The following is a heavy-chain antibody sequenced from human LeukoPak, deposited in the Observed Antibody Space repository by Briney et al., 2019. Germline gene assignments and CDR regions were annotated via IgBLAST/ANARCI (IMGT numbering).Heavy chain of an antibody. J-gene: IGHJ6*02. Sequence: GGSLRLSCAASGFTFSSYGMHWGRQAPGKGLEWVAVISYDGSNKYYADSVKGRFTISRDNSKNTLYLQMNSLRAEDTAVYYCAKEDGDYYGSGSSSQSYYYGMDVWGQGTTVTVSS. CDR2: ISYDGSNK. CDR3: AKEDGDYYGSGSSSQSYYYGMDV. CDR1: GFTFSSYG. V-gene: IGHV3-30*18. D-gene: IGHD3-10*01.